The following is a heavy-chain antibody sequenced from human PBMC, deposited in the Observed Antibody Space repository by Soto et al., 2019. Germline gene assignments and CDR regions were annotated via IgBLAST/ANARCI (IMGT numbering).Heavy chain of an antibody. CDR2: IKQDGSEK. CDR3: ASLMVYAIWDYYYGMDV. Sequence: GGSLRLSCAASGFTFSSYWMSWVRQAPGKGLEWVANIKQDGSEKYYVDSVKGRFTISRDNAKNSLYLQMNSLRAEDTAVYYCASLMVYAIWDYYYGMDVWGQGTTVTVSS. V-gene: IGHV3-7*01. J-gene: IGHJ6*02. CDR1: GFTFSSYW. D-gene: IGHD2-8*01.